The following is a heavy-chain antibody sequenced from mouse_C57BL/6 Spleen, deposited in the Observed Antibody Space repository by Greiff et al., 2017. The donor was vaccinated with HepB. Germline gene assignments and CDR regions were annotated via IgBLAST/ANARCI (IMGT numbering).Heavy chain of an antibody. CDR3: ARSGSNFAWFAY. J-gene: IGHJ3*01. CDR2: INPNNGGT. CDR1: GYTFTDYY. V-gene: IGHV1-26*01. D-gene: IGHD2-5*01. Sequence: VQLKHSGPELVKPGASVKISCKASGYTFTDYYMNWVKQSHGKSLEWIGDINPNNGGTSYNQKFKGKATLTVDKSSSTAYMELRSLTSEDSAVYYCARSGSNFAWFAYWGQGTLVTVSA.